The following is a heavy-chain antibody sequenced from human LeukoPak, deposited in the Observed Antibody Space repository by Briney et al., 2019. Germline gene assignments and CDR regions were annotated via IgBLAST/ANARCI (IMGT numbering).Heavy chain of an antibody. CDR2: ISSSSSTI. CDR3: ARDLDDFWSGYYGY. J-gene: IGHJ4*02. CDR1: GFTFSSYS. Sequence: GGSLRLSRAASGFTFSSYSMNWVRQAPGKGLEWVSYISSSSSTIYYADSVKGRFTISRDNAKNSLYLQMNSLRAEDTAVYYCARDLDDFWSGYYGYWGQGTLVTVSS. V-gene: IGHV3-48*01. D-gene: IGHD3-3*01.